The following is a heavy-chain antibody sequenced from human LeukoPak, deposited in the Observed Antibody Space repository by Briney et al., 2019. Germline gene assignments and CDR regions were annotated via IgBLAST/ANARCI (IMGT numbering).Heavy chain of an antibody. D-gene: IGHD6-19*01. CDR3: ARTIGAVAGSDY. Sequence: SETLSLTCAVYGGSFSGYYWSWIRQPPGKGLEWIGEINHSESTNYNPSLKSRVTISVDTSKNQFSLRLISVTAADTAVYYCARTIGAVAGSDYWGQGTLVTVSS. J-gene: IGHJ4*02. V-gene: IGHV4-34*01. CDR1: GGSFSGYY. CDR2: INHSEST.